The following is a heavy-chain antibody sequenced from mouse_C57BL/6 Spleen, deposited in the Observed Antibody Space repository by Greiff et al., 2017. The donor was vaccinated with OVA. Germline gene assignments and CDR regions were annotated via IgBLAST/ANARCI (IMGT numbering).Heavy chain of an antibody. D-gene: IGHD4-1*01. J-gene: IGHJ4*01. CDR1: GFTFTDYY. V-gene: IGHV7-3*01. Sequence: EVMLVESGGGLVQPGGSLSLSCAASGFTFTDYYMSWVRPPPGKALEWLGFIRNKANGYTTEYSASVKGRFTISRDNSQSILYLQMNALRAEDSATDYCARRAGTSMDYWGQGTSVTVSS. CDR2: IRNKANGYTT. CDR3: ARRAGTSMDY.